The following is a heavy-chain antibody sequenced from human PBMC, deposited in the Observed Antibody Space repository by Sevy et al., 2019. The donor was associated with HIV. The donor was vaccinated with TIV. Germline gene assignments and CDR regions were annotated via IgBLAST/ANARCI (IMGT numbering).Heavy chain of an antibody. CDR1: GYSFTSYW. D-gene: IGHD2-21*02. V-gene: IGHV5-51*01. CDR3: ARRGAYCGGDCYHFDY. Sequence: GESLKISCKGSGYSFTSYWIDWVRQMPGKGLEWMGIIYPGDSDTRYSPSFQGQVTISADKSISTAYLQWSSLKASDTAMYYCARRGAYCGGDCYHFDYWGQGTLVTVSS. J-gene: IGHJ4*02. CDR2: IYPGDSDT.